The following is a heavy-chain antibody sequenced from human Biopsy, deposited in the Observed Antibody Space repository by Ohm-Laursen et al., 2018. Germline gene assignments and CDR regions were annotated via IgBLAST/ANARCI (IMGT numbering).Heavy chain of an antibody. Sequence: TLSLTCAVYGKNFSDYYWSWIRQPPGKGLEWIGQINQSGRTNYNPSLRSRVNISADKSKNQFSLKLSTVTSASTAVYFCGNEVHGRDYWGLGALVTVSS. CDR2: INQSGRT. V-gene: IGHV4-34*08. D-gene: IGHD2-15*01. J-gene: IGHJ4*02. CDR3: GNEVHGRDY. CDR1: GKNFSDYY.